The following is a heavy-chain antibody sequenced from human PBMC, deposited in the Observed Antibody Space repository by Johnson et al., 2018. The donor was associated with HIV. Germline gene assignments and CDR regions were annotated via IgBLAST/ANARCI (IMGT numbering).Heavy chain of an antibody. CDR1: GFSISSNY. J-gene: IGHJ3*02. V-gene: IGHV3-66*01. CDR3: AKDRTSGSYSDDAFDI. CDR2: IYRAGST. Sequence: VQLVESGGGLVQPGGSLRLSCAASGFSISSNYMSWIRQAPGKGLEWVSVIYRAGSTYYADSVKGRFTISRDNSKNTLYLQMNSRRAEDMAVYYCAKDRTSGSYSDDAFDIWGQGTMVTVSS. D-gene: IGHD1-26*01.